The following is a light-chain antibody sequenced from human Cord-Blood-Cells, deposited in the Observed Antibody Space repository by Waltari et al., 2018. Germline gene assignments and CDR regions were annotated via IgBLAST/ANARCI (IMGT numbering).Light chain of an antibody. CDR2: EVS. CDR3: SSYAGSNNVV. J-gene: IGLJ2*01. Sequence: QYALTPPPSAPGSPGQSATISCTGTSSHVGGYTYVSWYQPHPGKPPQLMIYEVSKRPSGVPDRFSGSKSGNTASLTVSGLQAEDEADYYCSSYAGSNNVVFGGGTKLTVL. V-gene: IGLV2-8*01. CDR1: SSHVGGYTY.